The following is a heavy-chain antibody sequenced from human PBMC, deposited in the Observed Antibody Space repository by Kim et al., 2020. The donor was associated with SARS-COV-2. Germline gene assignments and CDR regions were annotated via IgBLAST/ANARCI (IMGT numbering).Heavy chain of an antibody. J-gene: IGHJ3*02. V-gene: IGHV1-69*13. CDR2: IIPIFGTA. CDR3: ARGRRTSHIGLSFFVFNI. CDR1: GGTFSSYA. Sequence: SVKVSCKASGGTFSSYAVSWVRQAPGQGLEWMGGIIPIFGTANYAQKFQGRVTITADESTSTAYMELSSLRSEDTAVYYCARGRRTSHIGLSFFVFNIWGQGTVVTVSS. D-gene: IGHD3-3*01.